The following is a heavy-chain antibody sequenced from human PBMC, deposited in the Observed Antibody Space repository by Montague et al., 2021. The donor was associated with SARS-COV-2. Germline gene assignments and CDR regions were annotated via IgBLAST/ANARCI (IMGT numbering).Heavy chain of an antibody. V-gene: IGHV3-66*02. CDR2: IYSGGST. CDR1: GLTVSSNY. CDR3: ARDSYGMDV. J-gene: IGHJ6*02. Sequence: SLRLSCAASGLTVSSNYMSWVRQAPGKGLEWVSVIYSGGSTYYADSVKGRFTISRDNSKNTLYLQMNSLSDEDTAVYYCARDSYGMDVWGQGTTVTVSS.